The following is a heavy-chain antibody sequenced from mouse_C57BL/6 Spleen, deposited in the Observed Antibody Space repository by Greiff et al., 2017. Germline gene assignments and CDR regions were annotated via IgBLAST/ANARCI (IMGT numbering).Heavy chain of an antibody. CDR1: GYTFTSYW. CDR3: ACYYCGSSYGAMDY. D-gene: IGHD1-1*01. V-gene: IGHV1-69*01. Sequence: QVQLQQPGAELVMPGASVKLSCKASGYTFTSYWMHWVKQRPGQGLEWIGEIDPSDSYTNYNQKFKGKATLTVDKSSSTAYMQLSSLTSEDSAVYYCACYYCGSSYGAMDYWGQGTSVTVSS. J-gene: IGHJ4*01. CDR2: IDPSDSYT.